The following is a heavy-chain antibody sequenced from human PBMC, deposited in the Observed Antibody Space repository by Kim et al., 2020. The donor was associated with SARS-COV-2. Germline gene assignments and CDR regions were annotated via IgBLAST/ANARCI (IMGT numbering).Heavy chain of an antibody. V-gene: IGHV3-30-3*01. Sequence: GGSLRLSCAASGFTFSSYAMHWVRQAPGKGLEWVAVISYDGSNKYYADSVKGRFTISRDNSKNTLYLQMNRLRAEDTAVYYCARTAIVVVISPDYWGQGT. CDR1: GFTFSSYA. CDR3: ARTAIVVVISPDY. D-gene: IGHD3-22*01. J-gene: IGHJ4*02. CDR2: ISYDGSNK.